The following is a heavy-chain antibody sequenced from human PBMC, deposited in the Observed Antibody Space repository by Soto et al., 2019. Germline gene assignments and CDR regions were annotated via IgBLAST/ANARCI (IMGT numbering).Heavy chain of an antibody. CDR3: AKGSPPGFLENIDS. V-gene: IGHV3-23*01. Sequence: PGGSLRLSCAAFGFTFSRNAMSWVRQAPGKGLEWVSSISGSGGDTYYAESVKGRFIISRDNPKTTLFLQMNSLRAEDTAVYYCAKGSPPGFLENIDSWGQGTLVTVSS. CDR1: GFTFSRNA. D-gene: IGHD6-13*01. CDR2: ISGSGGDT. J-gene: IGHJ4*02.